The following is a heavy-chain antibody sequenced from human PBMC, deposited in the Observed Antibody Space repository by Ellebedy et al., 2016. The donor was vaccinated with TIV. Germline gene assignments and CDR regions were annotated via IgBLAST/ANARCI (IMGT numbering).Heavy chain of an antibody. Sequence: AASVKVSCKASGYTFTSYAMHWVRQAPGQRPEWMGWINAGNGNTKYSQKLQGRVTISRDTSASTAYLELSSLRSEDTAVYHCARAALWFGGGWYFDLWGRGTLVTVSS. D-gene: IGHD3-10*01. CDR2: INAGNGNT. J-gene: IGHJ2*01. V-gene: IGHV1-3*01. CDR3: ARAALWFGGGWYFDL. CDR1: GYTFTSYA.